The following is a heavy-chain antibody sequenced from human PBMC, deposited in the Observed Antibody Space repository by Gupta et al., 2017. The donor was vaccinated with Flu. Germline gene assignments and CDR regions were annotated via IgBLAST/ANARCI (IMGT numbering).Heavy chain of an antibody. CDR1: GFPFTNYG. V-gene: IGHV3-30*18. CDR3: AKGGGMKWNPLDP. CDR2: ISHDGANE. D-gene: IGHD1-1*01. J-gene: IGHJ5*02. Sequence: QVQVVESGGGVVQPGRSLRLSCAASGFPFTNYGMHWVRQAPGKGQEWVAVISHDGANEYYADSVKGRFTISRDNSKNTVFLQMNSLRPEETAVYYCAKGGGMKWNPLDPWGQGTLVTVSS.